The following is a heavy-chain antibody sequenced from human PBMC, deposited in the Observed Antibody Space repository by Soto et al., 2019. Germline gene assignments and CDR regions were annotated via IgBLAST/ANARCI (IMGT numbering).Heavy chain of an antibody. J-gene: IGHJ6*02. CDR3: ARHYATTVTTASPYYGMDV. D-gene: IGHD4-17*01. V-gene: IGHV4-59*08. Sequence: SGTLALTCTVSGGSISSYYWSWIRQPPGKGLEWIGYIYYSGSTNYNPSLKSRVTISVDTSKNQFSLKLSSVTAADTAVYYCARHYATTVTTASPYYGMDVWGQGTTVTVSS. CDR1: GGSISSYY. CDR2: IYYSGST.